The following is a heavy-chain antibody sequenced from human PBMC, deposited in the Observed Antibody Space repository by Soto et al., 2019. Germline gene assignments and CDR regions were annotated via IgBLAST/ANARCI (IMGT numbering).Heavy chain of an antibody. J-gene: IGHJ5*02. V-gene: IGHV4-4*07. CDR3: AREVLWFGELLQYNWFDP. D-gene: IGHD3-10*01. CDR2: IYTSGST. Sequence: SETLSLTCTVSGGSISSYYWSWIRQPAGKGLEWIGRIYTSGSTNYNPSLKSRVTMSVDTSKNQFSLKLSSVTAADTAVYYCAREVLWFGELLQYNWFDPWGQGTLVTVSS. CDR1: GGSISSYY.